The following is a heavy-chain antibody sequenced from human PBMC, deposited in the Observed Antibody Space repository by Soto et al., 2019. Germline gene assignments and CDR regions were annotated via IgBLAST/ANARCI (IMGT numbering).Heavy chain of an antibody. D-gene: IGHD2-2*01. CDR1: GFTFSSYS. CDR3: ARGSVVVFAFDI. Sequence: GGSLRLSCAASGFTFSSYSMNWVRQAPGKGLEWVSSISSSSSYIYYADSVNGRFTISRDNAKNSLYLQMNSLRAEDTAVYYCARGSVVVFAFDIWGQGTMVTVSS. CDR2: ISSSSSYI. J-gene: IGHJ3*02. V-gene: IGHV3-21*01.